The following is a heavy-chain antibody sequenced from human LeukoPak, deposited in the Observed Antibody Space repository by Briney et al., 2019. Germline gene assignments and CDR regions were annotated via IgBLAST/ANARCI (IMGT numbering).Heavy chain of an antibody. CDR1: GFTFDDFA. D-gene: IGHD6-13*01. CDR3: ARVGAAGASKYFQH. V-gene: IGHV3-9*01. J-gene: IGHJ1*01. CDR2: ISWNSGSI. Sequence: GRSLRLSCAASGFTFDDFAMHWVRQVPGKGLEWVSGISWNSGSIDYADSVKGRFTISRDNAKNSLYLQMSSLGPEDTAFYYCARVGAAGASKYFQHWGQGTLVTVSS.